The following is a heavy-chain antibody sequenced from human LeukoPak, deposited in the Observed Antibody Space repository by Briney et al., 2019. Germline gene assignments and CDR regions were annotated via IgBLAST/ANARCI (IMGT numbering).Heavy chain of an antibody. CDR1: GYSISSNYY. Sequence: SETLSLTCTVSGYSISSNYYWAWIRQPPGKGLEWIGSIYHPVDTSYNPSLKSRITMSVDTSKNQFSLKLSSVTAADTAVYYCARDYPPLTFLEWSEKRDDAFDIWGQGTMVTVSS. V-gene: IGHV4-38-2*02. J-gene: IGHJ3*02. CDR2: IYHPVDT. CDR3: ARDYPPLTFLEWSEKRDDAFDI. D-gene: IGHD3-3*02.